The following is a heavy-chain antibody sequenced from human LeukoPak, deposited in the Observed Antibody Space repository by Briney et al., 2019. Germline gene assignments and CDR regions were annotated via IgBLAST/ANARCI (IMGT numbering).Heavy chain of an antibody. J-gene: IGHJ4*02. D-gene: IGHD2-2*01. CDR2: ISGSGADT. CDR3: ARDLGPYIVVVPAAPFGY. Sequence: GGSLRLSCAASGLTFSNYAMSWVRQAPGKGLEWVSGISGSGADTYHADSVKGRFTISRDNAKNSLYLQMNSLRAEDTAVYYCARDLGPYIVVVPAAPFGYWGQGTLVTVSS. CDR1: GLTFSNYA. V-gene: IGHV3-23*01.